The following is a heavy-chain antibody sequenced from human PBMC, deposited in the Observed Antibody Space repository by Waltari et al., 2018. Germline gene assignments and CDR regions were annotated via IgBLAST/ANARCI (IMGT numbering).Heavy chain of an antibody. CDR3: VRGTSRSRFFDY. Sequence: QVQLVQSGAEVKKPGASVKVSCKASGYTFTNSDITWGRQAPGQGLEWMGWMNPDSGNTGYTEEFQGRVTMTKNNSINTAYMELNSLRSDDTAVYYCVRGTSRSRFFDYWGQGSLVVVSS. CDR1: GYTFTNSD. V-gene: IGHV1-8*01. CDR2: MNPDSGNT. J-gene: IGHJ4*02. D-gene: IGHD3-10*01.